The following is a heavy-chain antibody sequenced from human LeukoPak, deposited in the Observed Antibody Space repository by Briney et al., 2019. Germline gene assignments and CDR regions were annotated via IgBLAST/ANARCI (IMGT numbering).Heavy chain of an antibody. CDR3: AKDTDWEVTTIDY. J-gene: IGHJ4*02. V-gene: IGHV3-23*01. Sequence: GGSLRLSCAASGFTFSSYGMSWVRQAPGKGLEWVSAISGSGGSTYYADSVKGRFTISRDNSKNTLYLQMNSLRAEDTAVYYCAKDTDWEVTTIDYWGQGTLVTVSS. CDR2: ISGSGGST. D-gene: IGHD4-17*01. CDR1: GFTFSSYG.